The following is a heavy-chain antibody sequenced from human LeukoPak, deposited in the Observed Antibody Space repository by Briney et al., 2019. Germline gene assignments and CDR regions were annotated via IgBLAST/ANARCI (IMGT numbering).Heavy chain of an antibody. Sequence: KDGESPKISCQASGYSFSNYWIGWVRQLPDKGLKWMAIIYPGDSDIRYSPSSQGRVTISADKSINTAYLQWSSLKASDTAIYYCARLQSLATVAFFFDSWGQGTLVTVSS. V-gene: IGHV5-51*01. D-gene: IGHD4-11*01. CDR2: IYPGDSDI. J-gene: IGHJ4*02. CDR3: ARLQSLATVAFFFDS. CDR1: GYSFSNYW.